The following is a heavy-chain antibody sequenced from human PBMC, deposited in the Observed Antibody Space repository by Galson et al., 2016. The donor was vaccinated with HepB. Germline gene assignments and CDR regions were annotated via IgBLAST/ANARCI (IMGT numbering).Heavy chain of an antibody. J-gene: IGHJ6*04. CDR1: GLTFNNYG. CDR2: ISRSGDSS. D-gene: IGHD2-2*01. V-gene: IGHV3-23*01. CDR3: VQGSTAPAV. Sequence: SLRLSCAASGLTFNNYGMTWVRQAPGKGLEVVASISRSGDSSDYADSVKGRFTISRDNSKNTLSLQMNSLTADDTAIYYCVQGSTAPAVWGKGTTVTVSS.